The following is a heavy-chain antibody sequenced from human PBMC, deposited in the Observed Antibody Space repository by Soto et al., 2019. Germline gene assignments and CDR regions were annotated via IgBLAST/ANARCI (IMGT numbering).Heavy chain of an antibody. Sequence: ASVKVSCKASGYTFTSYYMHWVRQAPGQGLEWMGIINPSGGSTSYAQKFQGRVTMTRDTSTSTVYMELSSLRSEDTAVYYCATYNSGYDKHSDPLDIWGQGTMVTVSS. V-gene: IGHV1-46*01. CDR2: INPSGGST. CDR3: ATYNSGYDKHSDPLDI. D-gene: IGHD5-12*01. CDR1: GYTFTSYY. J-gene: IGHJ3*02.